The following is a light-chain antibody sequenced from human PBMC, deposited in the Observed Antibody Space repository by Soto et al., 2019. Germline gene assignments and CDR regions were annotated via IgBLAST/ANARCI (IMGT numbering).Light chain of an antibody. CDR2: RAS. CDR3: QQYDKWPRT. Sequence: EIVLTQSPVTLSLSRGERATLSCMAIQSVSSSYLAWYQQKPGKAPRLVIYRASSRATGIPARFTAGGSGTEFTLTISSLQSDDLEVYYCQQYDKWPRTFGQGTKVDIK. V-gene: IGKV3-20*01. J-gene: IGKJ1*01. CDR1: QSVSSSY.